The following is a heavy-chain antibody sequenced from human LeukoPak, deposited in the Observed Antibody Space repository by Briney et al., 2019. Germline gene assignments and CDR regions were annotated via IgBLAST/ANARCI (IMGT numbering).Heavy chain of an antibody. CDR1: GYTFSDYY. CDR2: ISSSVRTT. D-gene: IGHD3-10*01. CDR3: ARALYSDDYYGWGY. Sequence: GGSLRLSCAASGYTFSDYYMMWIRQAPGKGLEWVSHISSSVRTTYYADSVKGRFTISRDNAKNSLYLQMNSLTADDTAVYYCARALYSDDYYGWGYWGQGTLVTVSS. J-gene: IGHJ4*02. V-gene: IGHV3-11*01.